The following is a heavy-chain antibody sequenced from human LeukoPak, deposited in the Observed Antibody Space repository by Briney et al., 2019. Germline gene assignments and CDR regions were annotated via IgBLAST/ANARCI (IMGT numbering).Heavy chain of an antibody. CDR1: GGTFSSYA. J-gene: IGHJ5*02. Sequence: ASVKVSCKASGGTFSSYAISWMRQAPGQGLEWMGGIIPIFGTANYAQKFQGRVTITADDSTSTAYMELSSLRSEDTAVYYCARGPWGSGSYFGFDPWGQGTLVTVSS. D-gene: IGHD3-10*01. CDR2: IIPIFGTA. CDR3: ARGPWGSGSYFGFDP. V-gene: IGHV1-69*13.